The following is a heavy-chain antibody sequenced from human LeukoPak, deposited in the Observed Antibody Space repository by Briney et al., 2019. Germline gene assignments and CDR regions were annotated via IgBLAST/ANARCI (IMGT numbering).Heavy chain of an antibody. CDR1: GFTFTTYW. CDR3: ARGVSSGWHDAFDI. CDR2: IKRDGSVK. D-gene: IGHD6-19*01. Sequence: PGGSLRLSCAASGFTFTTYWMAWVRQAPGKGLEWLANIKRDGSVKYYVDSVKDRFTISRDNAKNSLYLQMNSLRAEDTALYYCARGVSSGWHDAFDIWGQGTMVTVSS. J-gene: IGHJ3*02. V-gene: IGHV3-7*01.